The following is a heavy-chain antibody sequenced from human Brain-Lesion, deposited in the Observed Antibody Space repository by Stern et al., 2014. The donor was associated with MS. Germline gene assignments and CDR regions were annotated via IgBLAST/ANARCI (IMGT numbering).Heavy chain of an antibody. CDR2: MNPYRGNT. CDR3: ARAVRNQLLSEY. D-gene: IGHD2-2*01. CDR1: GYTFRSYD. V-gene: IGHV1-8*01. Sequence: VQLVESGAEVKKPGASVKVSCKASGYTFRSYDINWVRQAPGHGLEWMGWMNPYRGNTGYTQKFKGRGSMTSDPSKSTVYMELTSLTSDDTAVYFCARAVRNQLLSEYWGQGTLVTVSS. J-gene: IGHJ4*02.